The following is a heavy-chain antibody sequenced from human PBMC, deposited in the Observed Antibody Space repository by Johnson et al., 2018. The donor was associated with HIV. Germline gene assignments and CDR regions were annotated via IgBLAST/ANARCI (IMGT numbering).Heavy chain of an antibody. J-gene: IGHJ3*01. CDR3: ASGDDDGF. Sequence: QVQLVESGGGVVQPGRSLSLSCAASGFTFSSYAMHWVRQAPGKGLEWVAVISYDGSTKYYADSVKGRFTISRDNSKNTLYLQMNSLRAEDTALYYCASGDDDGFGGQGTMVTVSS. D-gene: IGHD5-12*01. CDR1: GFTFSSYA. CDR2: ISYDGSTK. V-gene: IGHV3-30-3*01.